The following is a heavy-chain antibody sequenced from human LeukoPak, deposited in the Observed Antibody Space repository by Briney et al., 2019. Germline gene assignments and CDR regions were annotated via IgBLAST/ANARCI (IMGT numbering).Heavy chain of an antibody. CDR3: ERDYGGSSPFDY. CDR2: ISSSGSDI. D-gene: IGHD4-23*01. J-gene: IGHJ4*02. Sequence: PGGSLRLSCAGSGSTFSNYEMHWVRQAPGKGLEWVSYISSSGSDIYYADSVKGRFTISRDNAKNSLYLHMNSLRAEDTAVYYCERDYGGSSPFDYWGQGTLVTVSS. V-gene: IGHV3-48*03. CDR1: GSTFSNYE.